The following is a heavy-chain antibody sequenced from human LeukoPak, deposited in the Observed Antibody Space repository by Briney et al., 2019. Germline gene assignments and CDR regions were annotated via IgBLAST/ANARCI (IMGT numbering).Heavy chain of an antibody. CDR1: GFTFSSYG. V-gene: IGHV3-33*08. Sequence: PGGSLRLSCSVSGFTFSSYGMHWVRQAPGKGLEWVAVIWYDGSNKYYADSVKGRFTISRDNSKNTLYLQMNSLRAEDTAVYYCARRFDDSSGSYPFDYWGQGTLVTVSS. D-gene: IGHD6-19*01. CDR3: ARRFDDSSGSYPFDY. J-gene: IGHJ4*02. CDR2: IWYDGSNK.